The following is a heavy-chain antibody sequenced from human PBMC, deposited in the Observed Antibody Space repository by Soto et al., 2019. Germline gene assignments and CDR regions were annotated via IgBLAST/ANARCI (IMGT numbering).Heavy chain of an antibody. CDR3: ASALETGDY. CDR2: IWYDGSNK. CDR1: GFTFSNCG. D-gene: IGHD3-10*01. Sequence: QVQLVESGGGVVQPGRSLRLSCVASGFTFSNCGMHWVRQAPGKGPEWVAVIWYDGSNKDYADSVKGRFTISRDNSRNTLYLQMNSLRAEDTAVYYCASALETGDYWGQGTLVTVSS. V-gene: IGHV3-33*01. J-gene: IGHJ4*02.